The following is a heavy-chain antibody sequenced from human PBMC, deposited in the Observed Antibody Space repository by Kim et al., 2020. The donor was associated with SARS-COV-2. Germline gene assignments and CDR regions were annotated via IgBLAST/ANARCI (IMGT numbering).Heavy chain of an antibody. D-gene: IGHD3-10*01. V-gene: IGHV3-23*01. CDR3: AKSYGDYGGGVRCPDY. CDR2: MRGGGSST. Sequence: GGSLRLSCAASGFTFSNYAMGWVRQAPGKGLEWVSIMRGGGSSTYYADSVRGRFSISRDNSKNTLYLQMNSLRVEDTAAYYCAKSYGDYGGGVRCPDYWGQGTLVTVSS. J-gene: IGHJ4*01. CDR1: GFTFSNYA.